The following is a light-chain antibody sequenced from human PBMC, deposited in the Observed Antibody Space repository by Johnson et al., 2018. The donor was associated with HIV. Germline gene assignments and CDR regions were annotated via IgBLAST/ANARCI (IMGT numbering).Light chain of an antibody. CDR3: GTWDSSLSGGV. J-gene: IGLJ1*01. V-gene: IGLV1-51*02. CDR1: SSNIGNNY. CDR2: ENN. Sequence: QSVLTQPHSVSEAPGQKVTISCSGSSSNIGNNYVSWYQQLPGTAPKLLIYENNKRPSGIPDRFSGSKSGTSATLGITGLQTGDEADYYCGTWDSSLSGGVFGTGTKVTVL.